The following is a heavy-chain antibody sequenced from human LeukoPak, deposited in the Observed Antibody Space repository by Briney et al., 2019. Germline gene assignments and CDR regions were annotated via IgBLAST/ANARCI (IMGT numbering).Heavy chain of an antibody. CDR3: AKDLLGGYHSPFDC. CDR2: LRYDGITK. V-gene: IGHV3-30*02. D-gene: IGHD5-12*01. J-gene: IGHJ4*01. Sequence: GGSLRLSCEASGFTFDNYVMHWVRQAPGKGLEWVAFLRYDGITKFYADSVKGRFSISRDLSNNTLFLQMNSLRVEDTALYYCAKDLLGGYHSPFDCWGHGTLVTVSS. CDR1: GFTFDNYV.